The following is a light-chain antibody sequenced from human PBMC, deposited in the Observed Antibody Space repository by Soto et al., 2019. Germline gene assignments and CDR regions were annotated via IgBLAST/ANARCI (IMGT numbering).Light chain of an antibody. J-gene: IGLJ2*01. V-gene: IGLV2-23*02. CDR3: CSYADSSTQ. Sequence: QPASVSGSPGQSNTISCTGTSSDVGSYNVVSWYQQHPGKAPKLMIYEVSKRPSGVSNRFSGSKSGNTASLTISGLQAEDEADYYCCSYADSSTQFGGGTKLTVL. CDR1: SSDVGSYNV. CDR2: EVS.